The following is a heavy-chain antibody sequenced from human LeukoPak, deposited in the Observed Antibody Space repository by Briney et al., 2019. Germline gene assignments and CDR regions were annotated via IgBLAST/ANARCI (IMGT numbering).Heavy chain of an antibody. CDR2: IRSKANSYAT. V-gene: IGHV3-73*01. CDR1: GFTFSGSA. Sequence: GGSLKLSCAASGFTFSGSAMHWVRQASGKGLEWVGRIRSKANSYATVYAASVKGRFTISRDDSKNTAYLQMNSLRAEDTAVYYCAREYSRITMVRGVTREPFDYWGQGTLVTVSS. J-gene: IGHJ4*02. CDR3: AREYSRITMVRGVTREPFDY. D-gene: IGHD3-10*01.